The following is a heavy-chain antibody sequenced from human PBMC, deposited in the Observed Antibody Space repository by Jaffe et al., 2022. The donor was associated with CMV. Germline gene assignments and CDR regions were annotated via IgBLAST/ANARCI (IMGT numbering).Heavy chain of an antibody. V-gene: IGHV4-39*01. D-gene: IGHD4-17*01. Sequence: QLQLQESGPGLVKPSETLSLTCTVSGGAISRNGYHWGWIRQPPGKGLEWIGTISYNGDTYYNPSLKNRVTMSIDTSRNQFSLKLNSVTAADTAVYQCASTTLTTAFLGDWGQGMLVTVSS. CDR1: GGAISRNGYH. J-gene: IGHJ1*01. CDR3: ASTTLTTAFLGD. CDR2: ISYNGDT.